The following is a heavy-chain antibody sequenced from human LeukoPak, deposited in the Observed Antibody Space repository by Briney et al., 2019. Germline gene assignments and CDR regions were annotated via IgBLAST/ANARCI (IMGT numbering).Heavy chain of an antibody. CDR3: ARAPTPTYTNEFDY. CDR2: INPNSGGT. V-gene: IGHV1-2*02. D-gene: IGHD2-8*01. Sequence: ASVKVSCKASGYTFTGYYMHWVRQAPGQGLEWMGWINPNSGGTNYAQKFQGRVTMTRDTSTSTVYMELSSLRSEDTAVYYCARAPTPTYTNEFDYWGQGTLVTASS. CDR1: GYTFTGYY. J-gene: IGHJ4*02.